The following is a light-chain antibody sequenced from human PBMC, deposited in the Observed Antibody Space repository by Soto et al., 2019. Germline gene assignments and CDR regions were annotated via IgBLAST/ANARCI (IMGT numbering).Light chain of an antibody. Sequence: QSVLTQPPSASGTPGQRVTISCSGRSSNIGSHTINWYQQLPGTAPKLLIYNNNQRPSGVPDRFSGSKSGTSASLAISGLQSEDEADYYCAAWDDILNGSYVFGTGTKVTVL. CDR2: NNN. CDR1: SSNIGSHT. J-gene: IGLJ1*01. CDR3: AAWDDILNGSYV. V-gene: IGLV1-44*01.